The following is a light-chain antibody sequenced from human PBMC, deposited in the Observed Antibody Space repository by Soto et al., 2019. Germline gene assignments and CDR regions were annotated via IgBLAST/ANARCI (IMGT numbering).Light chain of an antibody. CDR2: FAS. CDR1: QGITNN. V-gene: IGKV1-17*03. CDR3: LQVNSYPWT. Sequence: DIPMTQSPSAMSASVGDRVTITCRASQGITNNLAWFQQRPGKVPRRLIYFASTLQSGVPSRFSGRGSGTEFTLTISGLEPEDFATYYCLQVNSYPWTFGQGTNVEIK. J-gene: IGKJ1*01.